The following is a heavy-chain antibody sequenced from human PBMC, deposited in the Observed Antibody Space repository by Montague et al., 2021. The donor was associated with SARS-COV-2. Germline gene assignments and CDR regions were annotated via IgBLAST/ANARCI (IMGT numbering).Heavy chain of an antibody. CDR3: ARPDNWDWYYFDS. J-gene: IGHJ4*02. V-gene: IGHV4-59*08. CDR2: IHHYGSA. Sequence: SETLSLTCSVSGGSISSNYWSWIRQPPGKGLEWIGYIHHYGSAKYNPSLKSRVTISVGTSKNQFSLKLSSVTAVDTAVYYCARPDNWDWYYFDSGGRGTL. CDR1: GGSISSNY. D-gene: IGHD1-20*01.